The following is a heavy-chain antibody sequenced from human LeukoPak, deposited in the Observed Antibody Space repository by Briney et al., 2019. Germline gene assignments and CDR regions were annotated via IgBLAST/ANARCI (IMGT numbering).Heavy chain of an antibody. V-gene: IGHV3-30*18. CDR2: ISYDGSNK. J-gene: IGHJ4*02. Sequence: QSGGSVRLSCAASGFTFSSYGMHWVRQAPGKGLEWVAVISYDGSNKYYADSVKGRFTISRDNSKNTLYLQMNSLRAEDTAVYYCAKDYYVRTERPQIDYWGQGTLVTVSS. CDR3: AKDYYVRTERPQIDY. D-gene: IGHD3-10*02. CDR1: GFTFSSYG.